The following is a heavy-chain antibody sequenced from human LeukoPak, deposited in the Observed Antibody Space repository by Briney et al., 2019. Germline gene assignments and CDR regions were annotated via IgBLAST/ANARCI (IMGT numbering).Heavy chain of an antibody. D-gene: IGHD6-19*01. V-gene: IGHV3-30*02. CDR1: GFTFSSFG. CDR2: IRRDGDVI. CDR3: ARAVAGTHWLDP. Sequence: GGSLRLSCEASGFTFSSFGTHWVRQAPGKGLEWVAFIRRDGDVIYYADSVKGRFTMSRENAKNSLHLQMNSLRAGDTAVYYCARAVAGTHWLDPWGQGTLVNVSS. J-gene: IGHJ5*02.